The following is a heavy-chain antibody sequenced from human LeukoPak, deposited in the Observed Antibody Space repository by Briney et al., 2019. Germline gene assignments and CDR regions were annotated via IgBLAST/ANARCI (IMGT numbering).Heavy chain of an antibody. J-gene: IGHJ4*02. V-gene: IGHV4-39*01. Sequence: SETQSLTCTVSGGSISSSSYYWDWIRHPPGKGLQWIGSIYYSGSTYYNPSLKSRVTISVDTSKNQFSLKLSSVTAADTAVYYCARRRYYDSSGYRTPLDYWGQGTLVTVSS. CDR2: IYYSGST. CDR3: ARRRYYDSSGYRTPLDY. D-gene: IGHD3-22*01. CDR1: GGSISSSSYY.